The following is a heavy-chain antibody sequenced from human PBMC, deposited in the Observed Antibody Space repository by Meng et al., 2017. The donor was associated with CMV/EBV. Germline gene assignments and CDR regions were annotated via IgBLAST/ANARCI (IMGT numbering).Heavy chain of an antibody. Sequence: GGSLRLSCAASGFTVSSNYMSWVRQAPGKGLEWVSVIYSGGSTYYADSVKGRFTISRDNSKNTLYLQMNSLRAEDTAVYYCAREGYDFWSGSPPRGWFDPWGQGTLVTVSS. V-gene: IGHV3-53*01. CDR1: GFTVSSNY. J-gene: IGHJ5*02. CDR3: AREGYDFWSGSPPRGWFDP. CDR2: IYSGGST. D-gene: IGHD3-3*01.